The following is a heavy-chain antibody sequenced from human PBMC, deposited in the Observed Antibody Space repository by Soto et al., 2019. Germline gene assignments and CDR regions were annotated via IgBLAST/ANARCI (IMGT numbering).Heavy chain of an antibody. Sequence: QVQLVESGGGVVQPGRSLRLSCAASGFTFSSYGMHWVRQAPGKGLEWVAVISYDGSNKYYADSVKGRFTISRDNSKNTLYLKMNSLRAEDTAVYYCAKEPSGGGFAPWGQGTLVTVSS. D-gene: IGHD3-10*01. CDR1: GFTFSSYG. CDR2: ISYDGSNK. J-gene: IGHJ5*02. CDR3: AKEPSGGGFAP. V-gene: IGHV3-30*18.